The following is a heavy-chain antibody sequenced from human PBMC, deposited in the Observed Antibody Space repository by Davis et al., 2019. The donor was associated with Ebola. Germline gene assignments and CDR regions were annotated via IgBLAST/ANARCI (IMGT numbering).Heavy chain of an antibody. CDR3: ARDRFFAFDF. Sequence: PGGPLRPSFPAPGFLFIDFSMNWVRQAPGKGLECLPYITKGSDAIHYADSLKGRFTVSRDNAKNSVFLQMSSLRDEDSAVYYCARDRFFAFDFWSQGVHVSVSS. J-gene: IGHJ4*02. CDR1: GFLFIDFS. D-gene: IGHD3/OR15-3a*01. V-gene: IGHV3-48*02. CDR2: ITKGSDAI.